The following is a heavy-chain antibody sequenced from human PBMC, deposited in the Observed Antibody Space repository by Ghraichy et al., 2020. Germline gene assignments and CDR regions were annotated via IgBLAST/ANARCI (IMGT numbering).Heavy chain of an antibody. CDR2: IYYSGST. CDR1: GGSISSYY. Sequence: SETLSLTCTVSGGSISSYYWSWIRQPPGKGLEWIGYIYYSGSTNYNPSLTSRVTISVDTSKNQFSLKLSSVTAADTAVYYCARVEKYGDPFDYWGQGTLVTVSS. J-gene: IGHJ4*02. CDR3: ARVEKYGDPFDY. D-gene: IGHD4-17*01. V-gene: IGHV4-59*01.